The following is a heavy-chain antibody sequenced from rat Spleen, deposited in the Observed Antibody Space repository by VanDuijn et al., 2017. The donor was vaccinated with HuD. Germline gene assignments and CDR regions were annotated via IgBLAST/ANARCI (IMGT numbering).Heavy chain of an antibody. CDR1: GYSITSGYG. CDR3: ARAYYDGTYYDH. CDR2: INSAGST. V-gene: IGHV3-3*01. Sequence: EVQLQESGPGLVKPSQSLSLTCSVTGYSITSGYGWNWIRKFPGNKLEWMGYINSAGSTNYNPPLKSQISITRDTSKNQFFLQVNSITTEDTATYYCARAYYDGTYYDHWGQGVMVTVSS. D-gene: IGHD1-12*02. J-gene: IGHJ2*01.